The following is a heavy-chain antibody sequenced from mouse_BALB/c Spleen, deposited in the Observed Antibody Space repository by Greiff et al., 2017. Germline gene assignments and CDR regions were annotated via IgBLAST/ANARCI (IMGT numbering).Heavy chain of an antibody. CDR1: GYTFTSYW. D-gene: IGHD2-2*01. Sequence: VKLQESGAELARPGASVKLSCKASGYTFTSYWMQWVKQRPGQGLEWIGAIYPGDGDTRYTQKFKGKATLTVDKSSSTAYMQLKSLTSEDSAVYYCARGGNYGYGAFAYWGQGTLVTVSA. CDR3: ARGGNYGYGAFAY. V-gene: IGHV1-87*01. J-gene: IGHJ3*01. CDR2: IYPGDGDT.